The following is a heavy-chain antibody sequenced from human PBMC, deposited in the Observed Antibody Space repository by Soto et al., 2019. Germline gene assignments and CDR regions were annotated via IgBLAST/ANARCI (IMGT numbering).Heavy chain of an antibody. J-gene: IGHJ4*02. D-gene: IGHD3-22*01. CDR2: ITSSSSYI. V-gene: IGHV3-21*01. CDR3: VRARSTDSRPDY. Sequence: PGGSLRLSCAASGFTFSLYSMIWVRQAPGKGLEWVASITSSSSYIYYEDSLKGRFTISRDNAENSLLLQLDSLRAEDTAVYFCVRARSTDSRPDYWGQGTLVTVSS. CDR1: GFTFSLYS.